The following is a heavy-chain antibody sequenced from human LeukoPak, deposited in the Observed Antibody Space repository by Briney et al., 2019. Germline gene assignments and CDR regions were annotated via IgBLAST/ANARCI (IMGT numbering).Heavy chain of an antibody. CDR3: VRSSTYHLFDD. Sequence: SETLSLTCTVSGGSISSYYWNWIRQPPGKGLEWLGYIHSSGNTRYNPSVRSRVTMSVDTSKNQFSLKLSSVTAADTAVYYCVRSSTYHLFDDWGQGTLVTVSS. V-gene: IGHV4-59*08. CDR2: IHSSGNT. D-gene: IGHD2-15*01. CDR1: GGSISSYY. J-gene: IGHJ4*02.